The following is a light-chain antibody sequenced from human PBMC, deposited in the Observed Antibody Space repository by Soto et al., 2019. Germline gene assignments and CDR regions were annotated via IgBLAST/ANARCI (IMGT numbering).Light chain of an antibody. CDR1: SSDVGGYNY. CDR2: EVT. V-gene: IGLV2-8*01. CDR3: SSYAASNNFYFV. Sequence: QSVLTQPPSASGSPGQSVTISCTGTSSDVGGYNYVSWYQQYPGRAPKLMIYEVTKRPSGVPDRFSGSKSGNTASLPVSGLQAEDEADYYCSSYAASNNFYFVFGGGTKVTAL. J-gene: IGLJ3*02.